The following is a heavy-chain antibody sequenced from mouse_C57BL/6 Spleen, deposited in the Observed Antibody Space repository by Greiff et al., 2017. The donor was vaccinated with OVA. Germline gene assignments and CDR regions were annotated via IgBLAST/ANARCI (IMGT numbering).Heavy chain of an antibody. J-gene: IGHJ2*01. D-gene: IGHD4-1*01. CDR2: ISDGGSYT. V-gene: IGHV5-4*03. CDR1: GFTFSSYA. Sequence: EVKLVESGGGLVKPGGSLKLSCAASGFTFSSYAMSWVRQTPEKRLEWVATISDGGSYTSYPDNVKGRFTISRDNAKNNLYLQMSHLNSEDTAMYYCARADDHGTFDYWGQGTTLTVSS. CDR3: ARADDHGTFDY.